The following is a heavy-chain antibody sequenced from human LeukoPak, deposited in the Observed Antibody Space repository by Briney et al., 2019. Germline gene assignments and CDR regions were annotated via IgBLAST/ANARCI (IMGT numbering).Heavy chain of an antibody. CDR2: IYTSGST. Sequence: SETLSLTCTVSGGSISSGSYYWSWIRQPAGKGLEWIGRIYTSGSTNYNPSIKSRVTISVDTSKNQFSLKLSSVTAADTAVYYCARGTPTAPFKYYYYYMDVWGKGTTVTVSS. V-gene: IGHV4-61*02. CDR1: GGSISSGSYY. D-gene: IGHD4-17*01. J-gene: IGHJ6*03. CDR3: ARGTPTAPFKYYYYYMDV.